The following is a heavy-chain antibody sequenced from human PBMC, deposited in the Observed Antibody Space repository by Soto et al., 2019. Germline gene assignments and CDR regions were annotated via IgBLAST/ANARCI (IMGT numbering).Heavy chain of an antibody. J-gene: IGHJ4*02. Sequence: CAASGFTFSNSWMHWVRQAPGKGLVWVSRINSDGSSTSYADSVKGRFTISRDNAKNTLYLQMNSLRAEDTAVYYCASGLVEYSGSWYDYWGQGTLVTVSS. V-gene: IGHV3-74*01. CDR2: INSDGSST. CDR1: GFTFSNSW. D-gene: IGHD6-13*01. CDR3: ASGLVEYSGSWYDY.